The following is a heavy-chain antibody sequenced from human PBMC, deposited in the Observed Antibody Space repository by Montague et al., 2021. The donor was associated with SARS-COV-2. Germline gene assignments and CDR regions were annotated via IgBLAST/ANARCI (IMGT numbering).Heavy chain of an antibody. D-gene: IGHD1-26*01. Sequence: SLRLSCAASRLRVNGYPMRRSGQEPGEGLESLTFVSHDESNHRYADSVKGRFTISRDNSKNTLYLQMDSLRPEDTAVYYCAREGYRSGSFYIDYWGQGTLVTVSS. J-gene: IGHJ4*01. CDR3: AREGYRSGSFYIDY. CDR2: VSHDESNH. CDR1: RLRVNGYP. V-gene: IGHV3-30*04.